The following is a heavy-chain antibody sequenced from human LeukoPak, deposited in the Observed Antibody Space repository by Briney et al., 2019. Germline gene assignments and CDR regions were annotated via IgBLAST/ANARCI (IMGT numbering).Heavy chain of an antibody. CDR2: VNPNSGGT. CDR3: AKSSPTKGGELSPFDY. D-gene: IGHD3-16*02. Sequence: GASVKVSCKASGYAFNDYYMHWVRQAPGQGLEWMGWVNPNSGGTNYAQKFQGRVTMTRDTSISTAYMELSRLTSDDTVVYYCAKSSPTKGGELSPFDYWGQGTLVTVSS. J-gene: IGHJ4*02. V-gene: IGHV1-2*02. CDR1: GYAFNDYY.